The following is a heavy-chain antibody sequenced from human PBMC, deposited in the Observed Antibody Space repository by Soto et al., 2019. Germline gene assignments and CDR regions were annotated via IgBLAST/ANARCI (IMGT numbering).Heavy chain of an antibody. CDR3: ATEAYCGGDCHEYFHR. V-gene: IGHV3-21*01. D-gene: IGHD2-21*01. Sequence: PGGCLRLSCAAAGFTFSNYNMDWVRQAPGKGLEWVSSIVSGSGYIYYADSVKGRFTISRDNAKNSLFLQIDSLRAEDTAMYFCATEAYCGGDCHEYFHRWGQGTLVTVSS. CDR2: IVSGSGYI. J-gene: IGHJ1*01. CDR1: GFTFSNYN.